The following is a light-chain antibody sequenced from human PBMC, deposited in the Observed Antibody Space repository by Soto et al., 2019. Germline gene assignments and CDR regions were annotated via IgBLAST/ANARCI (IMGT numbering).Light chain of an antibody. CDR2: EVT. CDR3: GSYAGSTYV. V-gene: IGLV2-8*01. CDR1: SSDVGGNNF. Sequence: QSVLTQPPSASGSPGQSIAISCTGTSSDVGGNNFVSWYQQHPGKAPKLLIYEVTERPSGVPDRFSGSKSGNTASLTVSGLQAEDEADYFCGSYAGSTYVFGTGTKLTVL. J-gene: IGLJ1*01.